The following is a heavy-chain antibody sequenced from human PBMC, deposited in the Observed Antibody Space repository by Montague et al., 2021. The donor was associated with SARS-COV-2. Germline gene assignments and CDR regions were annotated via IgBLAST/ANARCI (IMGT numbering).Heavy chain of an antibody. V-gene: IGHV4-34*01. D-gene: IGHD3-22*01. CDR1: GGSIGDDH. J-gene: IGHJ4*02. CDR2: IKHSGST. CDR3: ARGHLSVSMIVVVFTSASYCFDY. Sequence: SETLSLTCGVYGGSIGDDHWSWIRQPPGKGLEWIGDIKHSGSTNYNPSLKSRVTISVDTPKNQFSLKLTSVTAADTAVYFCARGHLSVSMIVVVFTSASYCFDYWGQGALVTVSS.